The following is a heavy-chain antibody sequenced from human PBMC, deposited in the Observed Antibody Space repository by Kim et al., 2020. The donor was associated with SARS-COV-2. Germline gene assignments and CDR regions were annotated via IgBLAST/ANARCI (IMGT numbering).Heavy chain of an antibody. CDR3: ARQLIYCSSTSCYDNYYYYGMDV. J-gene: IGHJ6*02. D-gene: IGHD2-2*01. CDR2: IYYSGST. V-gene: IGHV4-59*08. CDR1: GGSISSYY. Sequence: SETLSLTCTVSGGSISSYYWSWIRQPPGKGLEWIGYIYYSGSTNYNPSLKSRVTISVDTSKNQFSLKLNSVTAADTAMYYCARQLIYCSSTSCYDNYYYYGMDVWGQGTPVTVSS.